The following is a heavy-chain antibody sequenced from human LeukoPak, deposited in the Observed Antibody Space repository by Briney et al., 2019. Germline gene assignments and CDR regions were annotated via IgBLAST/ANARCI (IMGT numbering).Heavy chain of an antibody. D-gene: IGHD4-17*01. CDR2: IYWDDDK. CDR1: GLSFSTSGVG. CDR3: VHRQRLQTLTVTSHNWFDP. J-gene: IGHJ5*02. V-gene: IGHV2-5*02. Sequence: NASGPALVKPTQTLTLTCTFSGLSFSTSGVGVGWIRQPPGKALEWLALIYWDDDKRYSPFLKSRLTITKDTSRSQVVLTMTDMDPVDTATYYCVHRQRLQTLTVTSHNWFDPWGQGILVTVSS.